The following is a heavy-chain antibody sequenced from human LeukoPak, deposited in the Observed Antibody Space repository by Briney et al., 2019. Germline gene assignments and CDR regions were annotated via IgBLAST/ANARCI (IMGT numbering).Heavy chain of an antibody. V-gene: IGHV3-66*01. CDR2: IYSCGST. CDR1: GFTVSSNY. D-gene: IGHD6-13*01. Sequence: PGGSLRLSCAASGFTVSSNYMSWVRQAPGKGLEWVSVIYSCGSTYYADSVKGRFTISRNNSKNTLYLQMNSLRAEDTAVYYCARRAIAAAGTDAFDIWGQGTTVTVSS. CDR3: ARRAIAAAGTDAFDI. J-gene: IGHJ3*02.